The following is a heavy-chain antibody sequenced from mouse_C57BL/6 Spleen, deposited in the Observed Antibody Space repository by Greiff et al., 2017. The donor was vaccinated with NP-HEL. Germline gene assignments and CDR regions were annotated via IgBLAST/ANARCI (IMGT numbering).Heavy chain of an antibody. Sequence: EVHLVESGGDLVKPGGSLKLSCAASGFTFSSYDMSWVRQTPDKRLEWVATISSGGSYTYSPDSVKGRFTISRDNAKNTLYLQMSSLKSEDTAMYYCARQLRLPYYFDYWGQGTTLTVSS. CDR3: ARQLRLPYYFDY. J-gene: IGHJ2*01. V-gene: IGHV5-6*01. CDR1: GFTFSSYD. D-gene: IGHD3-2*02. CDR2: ISSGGSYT.